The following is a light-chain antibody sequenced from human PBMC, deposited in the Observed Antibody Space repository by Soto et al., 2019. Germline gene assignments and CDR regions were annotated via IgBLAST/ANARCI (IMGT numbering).Light chain of an antibody. CDR1: QSVSSSY. CDR3: QQYAISPPFT. J-gene: IGKJ3*01. V-gene: IGKV3-20*01. Sequence: EIVLTQSPGTLSLSPGERATLSCRASQSVSSSYLAWYQQKPGQAPRLLIYGASGRATGIPDRFSGSGSGTDFTITISRLEPEDFAVYYCQQYAISPPFTFGPGTKVDIK. CDR2: GAS.